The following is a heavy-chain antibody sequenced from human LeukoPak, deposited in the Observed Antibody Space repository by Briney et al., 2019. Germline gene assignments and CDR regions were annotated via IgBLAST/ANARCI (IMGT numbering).Heavy chain of an antibody. CDR1: GVTVSSNY. J-gene: IGHJ6*03. D-gene: IGHD5-18*01. CDR3: ARAPGYSYGYYYYYYMDV. Sequence: GGSLRLSCAASGVTVSSNYMSWVRQAPGKGLEWVSVIYSGGNTYYADSVKGRFTISRDNSKNTLYLQMNSLRAEDTAVYYFARAPGYSYGYYYYYYMDVWGKGTTVTVSS. CDR2: IYSGGNT. V-gene: IGHV3-53*01.